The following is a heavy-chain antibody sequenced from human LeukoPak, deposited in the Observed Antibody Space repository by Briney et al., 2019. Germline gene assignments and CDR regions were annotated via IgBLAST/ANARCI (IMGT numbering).Heavy chain of an antibody. V-gene: IGHV3-30-3*01. CDR2: LSYDANE. J-gene: IGHJ4*02. CDR3: ARDGSGTSHFDY. CDR1: GFTFSSYA. Sequence: GGSLRLSCAASGFTFSSYAMHWVRQAPGKGLDLEWVTVLSYDANEYYADSVKGRFTISRDNAKNSPYLQMNSLRAEDTAVYYCARDGSGTSHFDYWGQGTLVTVSS. D-gene: IGHD3-10*01.